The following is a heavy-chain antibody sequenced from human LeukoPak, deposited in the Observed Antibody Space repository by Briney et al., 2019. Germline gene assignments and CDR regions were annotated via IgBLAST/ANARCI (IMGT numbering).Heavy chain of an antibody. CDR3: ARDFNLGTTDSY. D-gene: IGHD4-11*01. V-gene: IGHV3-30*03. J-gene: IGHJ4*02. CDR1: GFSPTSFC. CDR2: ISFDGSGE. Sequence: GGSLTLACVASGFSPTSFCMHWVRPLPGTGLEWVAVISFDGSGEYYADSVKGRFTISRDDSKNTLDLQMNSLRAEDTAVYYCARDFNLGTTDSYWGQGTLVTVSS.